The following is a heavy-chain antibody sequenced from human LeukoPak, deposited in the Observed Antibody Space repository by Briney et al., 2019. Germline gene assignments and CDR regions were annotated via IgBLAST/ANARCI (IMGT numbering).Heavy chain of an antibody. V-gene: IGHV3-9*01. CDR3: AKEYSSSWRHDAFDI. J-gene: IGHJ3*02. Sequence: PGGSLRLSCAASGFTFDDYAMHWVRQAPGKGLEWVSGISWNSGSIGYADSVKGRFTISRDNAKNSLYLQMNSLRAEDTALYYCAKEYSSSWRHDAFDIWGQGTMVTVSS. CDR1: GFTFDDYA. D-gene: IGHD6-13*01. CDR2: ISWNSGSI.